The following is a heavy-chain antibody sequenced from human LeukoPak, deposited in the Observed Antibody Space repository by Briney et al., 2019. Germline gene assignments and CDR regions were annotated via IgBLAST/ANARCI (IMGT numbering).Heavy chain of an antibody. Sequence: SETLSLTCTVSGVSISSYYWSWIRQPPGKGLEWVGNIYYSGSTNYNPSLKSRVTISVDTSKNQFSLKLSSVTAADTAVYYCASGYSSSWYYGMDVWGQGTTVTVSS. J-gene: IGHJ6*02. CDR1: GVSISSYY. CDR3: ASGYSSSWYYGMDV. V-gene: IGHV4-59*08. D-gene: IGHD6-13*01. CDR2: IYYSGST.